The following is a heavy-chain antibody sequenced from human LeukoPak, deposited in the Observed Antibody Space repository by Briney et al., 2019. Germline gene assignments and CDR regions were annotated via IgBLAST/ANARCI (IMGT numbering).Heavy chain of an antibody. D-gene: IGHD3-9*01. J-gene: IGHJ4*02. Sequence: ASAKVSCKASGYTFTSYDINWVRQATGQGLEWMGWMNPNSGNTGYAQKFQGRVTMTRNTSISTAYMELSSLRSEDTAVYYCARVRGRYFDWLLFGSAYFDYWGQGTLVTVSS. CDR1: GYTFTSYD. V-gene: IGHV1-8*01. CDR3: ARVRGRYFDWLLFGSAYFDY. CDR2: MNPNSGNT.